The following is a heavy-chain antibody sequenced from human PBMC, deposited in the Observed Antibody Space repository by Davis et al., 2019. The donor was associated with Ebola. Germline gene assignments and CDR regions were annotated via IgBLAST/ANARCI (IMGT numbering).Heavy chain of an antibody. D-gene: IGHD1-26*01. CDR3: ARVSGSYFNFDY. J-gene: IGHJ4*02. CDR2: INHSGST. Sequence: MPSETLSLTCAVSGESFSDYYWTFIRQPPGRGLEWIGEINHSGSTNYNPSLKSRVTISVDKSKNHFSLRLSSVTAADTAVYYCARVSGSYFNFDYWGQGTLVTVSS. CDR1: GESFSDYY. V-gene: IGHV4-34*01.